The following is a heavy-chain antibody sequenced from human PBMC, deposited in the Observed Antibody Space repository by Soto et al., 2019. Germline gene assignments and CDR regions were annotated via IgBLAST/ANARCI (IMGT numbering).Heavy chain of an antibody. D-gene: IGHD6-6*01. CDR2: IYHTGKA. J-gene: IGHJ4*02. CDR3: ARDTGAARPFDY. CDR1: GDSISGNNW. Sequence: SETLSLTCAVSGDSISGNNWWSWVRQSPGKGLEWIGEIYHTGKATYNPSLKSRVTISVDTSKNQFSLKLSSVTAADTAVYYCARDTGAARPFDYWGQGTLVTVSS. V-gene: IGHV4-4*02.